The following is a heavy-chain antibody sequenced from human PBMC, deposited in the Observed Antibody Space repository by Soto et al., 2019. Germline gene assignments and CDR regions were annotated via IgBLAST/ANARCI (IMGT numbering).Heavy chain of an antibody. CDR2: ISGSGGST. D-gene: IGHD6-13*01. CDR3: ENHIAAAGTDYGMDV. V-gene: IGHV3-23*01. J-gene: IGHJ6*02. CDR1: GFTFSSYA. Sequence: EVQLLESGGGLVQPGGSLRLSCAASGFTFSSYAMSWVRQAPGKGLEWVSAISGSGGSTYYADSVKGRFTISRDNSKNTLELQMNGLRAEDTAVYYGENHIAAAGTDYGMDVLGQGNPGTGS.